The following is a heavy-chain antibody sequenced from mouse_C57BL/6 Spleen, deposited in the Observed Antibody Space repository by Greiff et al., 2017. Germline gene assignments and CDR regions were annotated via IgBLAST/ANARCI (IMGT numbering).Heavy chain of an antibody. V-gene: IGHV5-4*03. D-gene: IGHD1-1*01. Sequence: EVKLVESGGGLVKPGGSLKLSCAASGFTFSSYAMSWVRQTPEKRLEWVATISDGGSYTYYPDNVKGRFTISRDNAKNNLYLQMSHLKSEDTAMYYCARGLRIDAMDYWGQGTSVTVSS. J-gene: IGHJ4*01. CDR1: GFTFSSYA. CDR3: ARGLRIDAMDY. CDR2: ISDGGSYT.